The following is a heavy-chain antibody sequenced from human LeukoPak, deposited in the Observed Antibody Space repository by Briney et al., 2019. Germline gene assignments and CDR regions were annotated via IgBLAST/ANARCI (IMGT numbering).Heavy chain of an antibody. Sequence: GGSLRLSCAASGFTFRTYAMHWVRQAPGNGLEWVAFIWPDGSKKFYADSVKGRFTISRDNSTHTLYLQMNSLRPEDTALYFCAKISSSAEPNFDYWGQGILLTVSS. CDR2: IWPDGSKK. CDR1: GFTFRTYA. V-gene: IGHV3-30*02. D-gene: IGHD1-14*01. J-gene: IGHJ4*02. CDR3: AKISSSAEPNFDY.